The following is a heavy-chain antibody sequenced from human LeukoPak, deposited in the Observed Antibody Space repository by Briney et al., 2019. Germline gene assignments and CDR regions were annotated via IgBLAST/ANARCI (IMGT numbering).Heavy chain of an antibody. Sequence: PGGSLRLSCAASGFSFSDPGMHWVRQAPGKGLEWVAVISYDGGKIYYADSVKGRFTISRDNPKNTLYLQVNSLRAEDTAVYYCAKDPTKAGVLYYFDYWGQGTLVTVSS. V-gene: IGHV3-30*18. CDR2: ISYDGGKI. J-gene: IGHJ4*02. CDR3: AKDPTKAGVLYYFDY. CDR1: GFSFSDPG. D-gene: IGHD6-13*01.